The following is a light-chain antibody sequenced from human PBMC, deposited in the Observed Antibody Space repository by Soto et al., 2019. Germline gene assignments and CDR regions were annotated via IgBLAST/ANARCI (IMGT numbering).Light chain of an antibody. J-gene: IGKJ1*01. V-gene: IGKV1-5*01. CDR3: QQYDSYSWT. Sequence: DTQMTQSPSILSASIGDRVTITCRASRSISNWVAWYQQKPGKAPKLLISDASDLERGVPSRFSGTGSGTEFTHTISSLQPDDFATYYCQQYDSYSWTFGQGTKVEIK. CDR1: RSISNW. CDR2: DAS.